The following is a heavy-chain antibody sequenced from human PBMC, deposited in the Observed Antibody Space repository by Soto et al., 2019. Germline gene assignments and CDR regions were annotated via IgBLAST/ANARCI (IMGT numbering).Heavy chain of an antibody. D-gene: IGHD5-12*01. CDR1: GGSISSGGYY. J-gene: IGHJ4*02. CDR2: IYYSGST. V-gene: IGHV4-31*03. Sequence: QVQLQESGPGLVKPSQTLSLPCTVSGGSISSGGYYWSWIRQHPGKGLEWIGYIYYSGSTYYNPSLKSRVTITVDTSKNQFSLKLSSVTAADTAVYYCARDTRGYDVMGLFDYWGQGTLVTVSS. CDR3: ARDTRGYDVMGLFDY.